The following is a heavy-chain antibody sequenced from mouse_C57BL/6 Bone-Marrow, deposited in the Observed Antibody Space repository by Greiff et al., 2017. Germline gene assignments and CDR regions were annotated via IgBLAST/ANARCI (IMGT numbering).Heavy chain of an antibody. CDR1: GYSITSGYY. V-gene: IGHV3-6*01. J-gene: IGHJ4*01. Sequence: ESGPGLVKPSQSLSLTCSVTGYSITSGYYWNWIRQFPGNKLEWMGYISYDGSNNYNPSLKNRISITRDTSKNQFFLKLNSVTTEDTATYYCARVLDYYGSSYYYAMDYWGQGTSVTVSS. D-gene: IGHD1-1*01. CDR3: ARVLDYYGSSYYYAMDY. CDR2: ISYDGSN.